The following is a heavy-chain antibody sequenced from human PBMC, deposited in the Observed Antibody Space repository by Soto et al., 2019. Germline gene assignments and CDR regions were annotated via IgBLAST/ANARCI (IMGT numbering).Heavy chain of an antibody. D-gene: IGHD6-19*01. J-gene: IGHJ4*02. CDR1: GDSISNNNFY. V-gene: IGHV4-39*02. CDR2: IYYSGST. CDR3: SRAVAGPEYYFDY. Sequence: SETLSLTCTVSGDSISNNNFYWGWIRQPPGKGLEWIGTIYYSGSTYYNPSLKSRVTISVDTSNNQLSLKLSSVTAADTAVYYCSRAVAGPEYYFDYWGQGTLVTVSS.